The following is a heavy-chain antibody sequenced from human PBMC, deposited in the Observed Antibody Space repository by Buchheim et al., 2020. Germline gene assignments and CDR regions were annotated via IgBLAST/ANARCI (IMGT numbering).Heavy chain of an antibody. Sequence: EVQLVESGGGLVQPGGSLRLSCAASGFTFSRYWMHWVRQAPGKGLMWVSRVNSDGSGTGYADSVKGRFTSSRDNAKNTLYLQMNSLRAEDTAVYYCVKDLPNSGFAYDYWGQGSL. V-gene: IGHV3-74*01. CDR3: VKDLPNSGFAYDY. CDR1: GFTFSRYW. D-gene: IGHD5-12*01. CDR2: VNSDGSGT. J-gene: IGHJ4*02.